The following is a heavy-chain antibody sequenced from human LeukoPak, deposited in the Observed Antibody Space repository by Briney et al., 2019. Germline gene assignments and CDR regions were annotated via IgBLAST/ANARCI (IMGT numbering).Heavy chain of an antibody. V-gene: IGHV1-18*04. CDR2: ISAYNGNT. CDR1: GYTFTGYY. CDR3: AGPLYCSGGSCYSVFDY. D-gene: IGHD2-15*01. Sequence: GASVKVSCKASGYTFTGYYMHWVRQAPGQGLEWMGWISAYNGNTNYAQKLQGRVTMTTDTSTSTAYMELRSLRSDDTAVYYCAGPLYCSGGSCYSVFDYWGQGTLVTVSS. J-gene: IGHJ4*02.